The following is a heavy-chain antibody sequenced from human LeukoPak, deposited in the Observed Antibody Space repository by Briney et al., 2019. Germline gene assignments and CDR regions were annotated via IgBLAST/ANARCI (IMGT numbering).Heavy chain of an antibody. V-gene: IGHV3-7*01. D-gene: IGHD3-9*01. Sequence: PGGSLRLSCAASGFTFNNAWMSWVRQAPGKGLEWVANIKQDGSEKYYVDSVKGRFTISRDNAKNSLYLQMNSLRAEDTAVYYCARDRYPTYDILTGYYSDWGQGTLVTVSS. CDR2: IKQDGSEK. CDR1: GFTFNNAW. J-gene: IGHJ4*02. CDR3: ARDRYPTYDILTGYYSD.